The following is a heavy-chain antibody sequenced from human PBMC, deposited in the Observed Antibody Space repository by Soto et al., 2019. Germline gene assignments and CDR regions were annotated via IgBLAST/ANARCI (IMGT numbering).Heavy chain of an antibody. CDR1: GFSLSTSGVG. D-gene: IGHD3-3*01. CDR3: AHRRGHYDFWSGYCEFDY. J-gene: IGHJ4*02. V-gene: IGHV2-5*02. CDR2: IYWDDVK. Sequence: QITLKESGPTLVKPTQTLTLTCTFSGFSLSTSGVGVGWIRQPPGKALEWLALIYWDDVKRYSPSLKSRLTITKDTSKNQVVLTMTNMDPVDTATYYCAHRRGHYDFWSGYCEFDYWGQGTLVTVSS.